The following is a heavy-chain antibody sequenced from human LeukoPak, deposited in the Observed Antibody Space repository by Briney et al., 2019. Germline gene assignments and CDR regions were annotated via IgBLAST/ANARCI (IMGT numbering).Heavy chain of an antibody. Sequence: PGGSLRLSCAASGFTVSSNYMSWVRQAPGKGLEWVSVIYSGGSTYYADSVKGRFTISRDNSKNTLYLQMNSLRAEDTAVYYCARDGFSSGYPYDAFDIWGQGTMVTVSP. CDR1: GFTVSSNY. CDR3: ARDGFSSGYPYDAFDI. V-gene: IGHV3-53*01. CDR2: IYSGGST. J-gene: IGHJ3*02. D-gene: IGHD3-22*01.